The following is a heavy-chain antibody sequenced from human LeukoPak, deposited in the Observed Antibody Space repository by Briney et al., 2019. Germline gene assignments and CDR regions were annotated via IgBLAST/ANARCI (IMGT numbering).Heavy chain of an antibody. CDR2: IIPIFGTA. J-gene: IGHJ5*02. D-gene: IGHD6-13*01. CDR1: GGTFSSYA. CDR3: AKLAASETGEGS. Sequence: SVKVSCKASGGTFSSYAISWVRQAPGQGLEWMGGIIPIFGTANYAQKFQGRVTMTRDTSTSTVYMELSSLRSEDTAIYYCAKLAASETGEGSWGQGTLVTVSS. V-gene: IGHV1-69*05.